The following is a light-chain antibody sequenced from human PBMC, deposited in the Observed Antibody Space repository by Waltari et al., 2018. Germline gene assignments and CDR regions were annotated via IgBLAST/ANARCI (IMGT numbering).Light chain of an antibody. CDR2: DAS. CDR1: QSVGKY. V-gene: IGKV3-20*01. CDR3: QKYVNLPAT. Sequence: EIVLTQSPGTLSLSPGERATLSCRASQSVGKYLVWYRQKPGQAPRLLIYDASIRATGIPDRFSGSGSGTDFSLTISRLEPEDSAVYYCQKYVNLPATFGQGTKVEI. J-gene: IGKJ1*01.